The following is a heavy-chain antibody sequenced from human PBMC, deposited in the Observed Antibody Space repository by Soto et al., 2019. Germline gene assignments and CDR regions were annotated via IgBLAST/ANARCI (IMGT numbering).Heavy chain of an antibody. J-gene: IGHJ6*02. CDR3: ARGGYSLYGMDV. Sequence: PGGFLRLSCAASGFTFSSYSMNWVRQAPGKGLEWFSSISSSSSYIYYVDSLKGRFTISRDNAKNSLYLRMNSLRAEDTAVYYCARGGYSLYGMDVWGQGTTVTVSS. CDR1: GFTFSSYS. CDR2: ISSSSSYI. D-gene: IGHD6-13*01. V-gene: IGHV3-21*01.